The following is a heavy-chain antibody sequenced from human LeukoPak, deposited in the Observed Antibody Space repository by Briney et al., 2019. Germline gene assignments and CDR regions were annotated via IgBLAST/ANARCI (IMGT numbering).Heavy chain of an antibody. D-gene: IGHD2-15*01. Sequence: ASVRVSCKVSGYTLTELSMHWVRQAPGKGLEWMGGFHPEDGETIYAQKFQGRVTMTRDTSTSTVYMELSSLRSEDTAVYYCARDNSGGSTWWFDPWGQGTLVTVSS. CDR1: GYTLTELS. J-gene: IGHJ5*02. CDR2: FHPEDGET. CDR3: ARDNSGGSTWWFDP. V-gene: IGHV1-24*01.